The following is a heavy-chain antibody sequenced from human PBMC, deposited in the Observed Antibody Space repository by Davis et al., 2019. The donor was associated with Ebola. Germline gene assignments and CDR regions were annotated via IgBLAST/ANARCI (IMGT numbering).Heavy chain of an antibody. CDR2: IIPILGPG. D-gene: IGHD6-19*01. J-gene: IGHJ4*02. Sequence: AASVKVSCKASGGTFISYAISWVRQAPGQGLEWMGGIIPILGPGNYGQKFQGRVTITADKSTSTAYMELSSLRYEDTAVYYCAREGGYSSGWPYFDNWGQGTLVTVSS. CDR1: GGTFISYA. V-gene: IGHV1-69*06. CDR3: AREGGYSSGWPYFDN.